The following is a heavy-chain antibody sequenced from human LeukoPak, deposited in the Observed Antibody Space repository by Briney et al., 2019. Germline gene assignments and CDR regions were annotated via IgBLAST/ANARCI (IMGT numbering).Heavy chain of an antibody. J-gene: IGHJ5*02. D-gene: IGHD2-2*02. Sequence: ASETQSLTCTVSGGPMSSSSYYWGWIRQPPGKGLEWIGSLYYSGSTYYNPSLKSRVTISVDTSKNQFSLRLSSVTAADTAVYYCARHTYRFWFDPWGQGTLVTVSS. CDR1: GGPMSSSSYY. CDR2: LYYSGST. CDR3: ARHTYRFWFDP. V-gene: IGHV4-39*01.